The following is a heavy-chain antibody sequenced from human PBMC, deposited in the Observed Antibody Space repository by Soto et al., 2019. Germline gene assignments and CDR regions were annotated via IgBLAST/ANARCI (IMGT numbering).Heavy chain of an antibody. J-gene: IGHJ6*02. Sequence: PSETLSLTCAVYGGSFSGYYWSWIRQPPGKGLEWIGEINHSGSTNYNPSLKSRVTISVDTSKNQFSLKLSSVTAADTAVYYCARGLLSFSGSYYFYYYYGMDVWGQGTTVTVSS. CDR2: INHSGST. D-gene: IGHD1-26*01. CDR3: ARGLLSFSGSYYFYYYYGMDV. V-gene: IGHV4-34*01. CDR1: GGSFSGYY.